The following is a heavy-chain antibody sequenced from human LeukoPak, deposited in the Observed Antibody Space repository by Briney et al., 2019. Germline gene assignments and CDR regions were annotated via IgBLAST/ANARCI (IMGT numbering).Heavy chain of an antibody. V-gene: IGHV4-38-2*02. D-gene: IGHD3-22*01. J-gene: IGHJ4*02. CDR1: GYSIRSGYY. Sequence: SETLSLTCTVSGYSIRSGYYWGWIRQPPGKGLEWIGSIYYSGSTYYNPSLKSRVTISVDTSKNQFSLKLSSVTAADTAVYYCAAGSESYGSRGYSYYFDYWGQGTLVTVSS. CDR2: IYYSGST. CDR3: AAGSESYGSRGYSYYFDY.